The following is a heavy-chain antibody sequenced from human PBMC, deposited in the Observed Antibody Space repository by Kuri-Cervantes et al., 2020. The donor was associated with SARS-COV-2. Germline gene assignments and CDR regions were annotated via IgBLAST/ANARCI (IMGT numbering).Heavy chain of an antibody. V-gene: IGHV3-74*01. J-gene: IGHJ5*02. CDR1: GFTFSNYW. Sequence: GGSLRLSCAASGFTFSNYWMHWVRQAPGKGLVWVSRTNTDGSSTSYADSVKGRFTISRDNSKNTLYLQMNSLRVEDTAVYYCARDNWFDPWGQGTLVTVSS. CDR3: ARDNWFDP. CDR2: TNTDGSST.